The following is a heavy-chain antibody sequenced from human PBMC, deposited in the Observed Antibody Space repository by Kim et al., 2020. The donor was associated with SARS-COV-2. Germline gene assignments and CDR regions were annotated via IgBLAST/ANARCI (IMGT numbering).Heavy chain of an antibody. CDR3: VRGTYYYDT. Sequence: GSEKYYVDSVEGRFTVSRDNAKNSLYLQMNSLRAEDTAVLYCVRGTYYYDTWGPGTLVTVSS. J-gene: IGHJ4*02. D-gene: IGHD3-22*01. CDR2: GSEK. V-gene: IGHV3-7*03.